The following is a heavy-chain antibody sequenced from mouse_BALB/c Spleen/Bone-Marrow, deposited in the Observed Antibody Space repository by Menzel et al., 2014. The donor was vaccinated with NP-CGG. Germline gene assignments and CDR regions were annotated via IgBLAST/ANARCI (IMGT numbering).Heavy chain of an antibody. CDR1: GYTFTNYV. CDR3: ARRPSFYGSSYGAMDY. Sequence: EVQLQQSGPELVKPGASVKMSCKASGYTFTNYVMHWVKQKPGQGLEWIGYINPYNDGTKYNEKFKGEATLTSDKSSGTAYMELSSLTSEDSAVYYCARRPSFYGSSYGAMDYWGQGTSVTVSS. V-gene: IGHV1-14*01. J-gene: IGHJ4*01. D-gene: IGHD1-1*01. CDR2: INPYNDGT.